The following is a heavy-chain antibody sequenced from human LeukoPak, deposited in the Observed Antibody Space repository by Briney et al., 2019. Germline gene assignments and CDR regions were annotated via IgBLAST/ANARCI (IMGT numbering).Heavy chain of an antibody. CDR1: GLTFSNVW. Sequence: GGSLRLSCEVSGLTFSNVWMHWVRQTPGQGLVWVCRINTAGSTVYPDPGKGRFTISRDNAKNMVYLQMNSLRTEDTAVYYCASFRDTDNWGRGTMVTVSS. D-gene: IGHD2-21*01. V-gene: IGHV3-74*01. CDR2: INTAGST. CDR3: ASFRDTDN. J-gene: IGHJ3*01.